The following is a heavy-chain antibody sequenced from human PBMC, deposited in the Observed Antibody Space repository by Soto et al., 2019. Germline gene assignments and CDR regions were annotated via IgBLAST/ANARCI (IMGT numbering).Heavy chain of an antibody. V-gene: IGHV5-51*01. Sequence: GESLKISCKGSGYSFTSYWIGWVRQMPGKGLEWMGIIYPGDSDTRYSPSFQGQVTISADKSISTAYLQWSSLKASDTAMYYCAKSGITMVRGVIGDDAFDIWGQGTMVTVSS. CDR2: IYPGDSDT. D-gene: IGHD3-10*01. CDR3: AKSGITMVRGVIGDDAFDI. CDR1: GYSFTSYW. J-gene: IGHJ3*02.